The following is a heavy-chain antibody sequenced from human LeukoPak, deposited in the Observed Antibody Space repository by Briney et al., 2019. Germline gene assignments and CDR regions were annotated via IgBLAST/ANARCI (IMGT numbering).Heavy chain of an antibody. Sequence: SGPALVHPTPTLTLTFTFSGFSLSTSGTCVSWIRQPPVKALEWLAHIDWDDDKYYSTSLKTRLTISQDTSKIQVVLTMTNMDPVDTATYYCARIGYCSSTSCYLFDYWGQGTLFTVSS. D-gene: IGHD2-2*01. CDR2: IDWDDDK. V-gene: IGHV2-70*01. CDR1: GFSLSTSGTC. J-gene: IGHJ4*02. CDR3: ARIGYCSSTSCYLFDY.